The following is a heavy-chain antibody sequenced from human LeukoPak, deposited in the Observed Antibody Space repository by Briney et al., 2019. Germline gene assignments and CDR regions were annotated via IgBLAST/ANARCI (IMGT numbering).Heavy chain of an antibody. CDR1: GGSISSYY. V-gene: IGHV4-59*01. D-gene: IGHD5-24*01. CDR3: ARDARDGYNRLKKGAFDI. Sequence: SETLSLTCTVSGGSISSYYWSWIRQPPGKGLEWIGYIYYSGSTNYNPSLKSRVTISVDTSKNQFSLKLSSVTAADTAVYYCARDARDGYNRLKKGAFDIWGQGTMVTVSS. CDR2: IYYSGST. J-gene: IGHJ3*02.